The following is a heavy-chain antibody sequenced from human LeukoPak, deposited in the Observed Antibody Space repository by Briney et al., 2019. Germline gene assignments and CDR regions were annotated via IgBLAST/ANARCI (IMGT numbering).Heavy chain of an antibody. CDR3: ARSSYSSSSSV. CDR1: GFTFSSYW. D-gene: IGHD6-6*01. CDR2: IKQDGSEK. Sequence: GGSLLLSCAASGFTFSSYWMSWVRQAPGKGLEWVANIKQDGSEKYYVDSVKGRFTISRDNAKNSLYLQINSLRAEDTAVYYCARSSYSSSSSVWGQGTMVTVSS. V-gene: IGHV3-7*03. J-gene: IGHJ3*01.